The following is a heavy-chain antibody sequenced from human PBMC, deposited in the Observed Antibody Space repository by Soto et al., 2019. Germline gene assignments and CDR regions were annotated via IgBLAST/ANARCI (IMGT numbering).Heavy chain of an antibody. D-gene: IGHD3-10*01. CDR1: GGSISSSNYY. CDR3: ARGRGLLLWFGELHNWFDP. J-gene: IGHJ5*02. V-gene: IGHV4-39*07. CDR2: IYHSGST. Sequence: SETLSLTCTVSGGSISSSNYYWGWIRQPPGKGLEWIGSIYHSGSTNYNPSLKSRVTISVDTSKNQFSLKLSSVTAADTAVYYCARGRGLLLWFGELHNWFDPWGQGTLVTVSS.